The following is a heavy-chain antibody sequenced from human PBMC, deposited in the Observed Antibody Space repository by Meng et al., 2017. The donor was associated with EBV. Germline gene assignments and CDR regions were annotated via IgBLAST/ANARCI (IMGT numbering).Heavy chain of an antibody. Sequence: LVQSWAGVKDPGASVKFSSKASGYTFTTYYMHWVRQAPGQGLEWMGIINPSGGSTSYAQKFQGRVTMTRDTYTSTVYMELSSLRSEDTAVYYCARDFCGGDCYLFDYWGQGTLVTVSS. J-gene: IGHJ4*02. D-gene: IGHD2-21*01. CDR1: GYTFTTYY. CDR3: ARDFCGGDCYLFDY. CDR2: INPSGGST. V-gene: IGHV1-46*01.